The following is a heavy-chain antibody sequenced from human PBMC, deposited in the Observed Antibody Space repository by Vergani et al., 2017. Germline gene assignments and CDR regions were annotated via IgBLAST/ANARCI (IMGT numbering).Heavy chain of an antibody. CDR3: ARRVRYYDSSGYYLDY. CDR2: IYPGDSDT. J-gene: IGHJ4*02. CDR1: GYSFTTYW. Sequence: EVQLVQSGAEVKKPGESLKISCKGSGYSFTTYWIVWVRQMPGKRLEWMGIIYPGDSDTRDSPSFPGQVTISADKSISTAYLQWSSRNASDTAMYYCARRVRYYDSSGYYLDYWGQGTLVTVSS. D-gene: IGHD3-22*01. V-gene: IGHV5-51*01.